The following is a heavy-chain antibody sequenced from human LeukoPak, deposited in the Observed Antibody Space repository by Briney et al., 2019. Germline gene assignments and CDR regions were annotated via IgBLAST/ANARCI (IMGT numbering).Heavy chain of an antibody. CDR1: NDSISSYY. Sequence: SETLSLTCTVSNDSISSYYWSWIRQPPGKGLEWIGYIYSSGSTNYNPSLKSRVTIAVDTSKNQFSLKLTSVTAADTAVYYCASDSYGSGSQDYWGQGTLVTVSS. J-gene: IGHJ4*02. CDR3: ASDSYGSGSQDY. V-gene: IGHV4-4*08. D-gene: IGHD3-10*01. CDR2: IYSSGST.